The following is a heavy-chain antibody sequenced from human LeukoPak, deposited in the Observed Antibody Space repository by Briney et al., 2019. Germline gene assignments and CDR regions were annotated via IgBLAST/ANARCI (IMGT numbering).Heavy chain of an antibody. J-gene: IGHJ5*02. D-gene: IGHD3-3*01. CDR2: IIPIFGTA. Sequence: SVKVPCKASGGTFSSYAISWVRQAPAQGLEWMGGIIPIFGTANYAQKFQGRVTITADESTSTAYMELSSLRSEDTAVYYCAREPGVAAGYNWFDPWGQGTLVTVSS. CDR1: GGTFSSYA. CDR3: AREPGVAAGYNWFDP. V-gene: IGHV1-69*13.